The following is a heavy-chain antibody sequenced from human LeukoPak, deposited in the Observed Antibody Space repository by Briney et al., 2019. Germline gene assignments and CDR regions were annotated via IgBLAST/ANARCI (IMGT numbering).Heavy chain of an antibody. CDR3: ASEYCSSTSCYFY. CDR1: GFTFDDYG. Sequence: QAGGSLRLSCAASGFTFDDYGMSWVRQAPGKGLEWVSAISGSGGSTYYADSVKGRFTISRDNSKNTLYLQMNSLRAEDTAVYYCASEYCSSTSCYFYWGQGTLVTVSS. V-gene: IGHV3-23*01. D-gene: IGHD2-2*01. CDR2: ISGSGGST. J-gene: IGHJ4*02.